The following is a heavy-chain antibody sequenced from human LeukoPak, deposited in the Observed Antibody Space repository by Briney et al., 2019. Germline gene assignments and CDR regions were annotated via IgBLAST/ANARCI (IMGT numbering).Heavy chain of an antibody. D-gene: IGHD6-13*01. CDR1: GGSISSYY. V-gene: IGHV4-59*01. CDR2: IYYSGST. Sequence: SETLSLTCTVSGGSISSYYWSWIRQPPGKGLEWIGYIYYSGSTNCNPSLKSRVTISVDTSKNQFSLKLSSVTAADTAVYYCARVRQQLSHYYYMDIWGKGTTVTVSS. CDR3: ARVRQQLSHYYYMDI. J-gene: IGHJ6*03.